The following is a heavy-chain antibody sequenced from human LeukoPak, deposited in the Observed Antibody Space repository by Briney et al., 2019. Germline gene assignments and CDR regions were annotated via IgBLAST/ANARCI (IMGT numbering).Heavy chain of an antibody. D-gene: IGHD3-16*01. V-gene: IGHV4-59*01. CDR2: IYYSVDYSGST. CDR1: GGSISSYY. CDR3: ARVGLDSHYYMDV. Sequence: SETLSLTCTVSGGSISSYYWSWIRQPPGKGLEWIGYIYYSVDYSGSTNYNPSPKSRVTISVDTSKNQFSLKLTSVTAADTAVYYCARVGLDSHYYMDVWGKGTTVTVSS. J-gene: IGHJ6*03.